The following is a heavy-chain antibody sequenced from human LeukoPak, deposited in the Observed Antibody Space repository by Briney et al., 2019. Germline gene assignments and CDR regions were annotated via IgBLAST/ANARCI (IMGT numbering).Heavy chain of an antibody. Sequence: SETLSLTCTVSGGSISSYYWSWIRQPPGKGLEWIGYIYSSGITNYNPSLKSRVTISVDTSKNQFSLKLSSVTAADTAVYYCARGHHYTLDNWFDPWGQGTLVTVSS. V-gene: IGHV4-59*12. D-gene: IGHD3-16*02. CDR3: ARGHHYTLDNWFDP. CDR1: GGSISSYY. CDR2: IYSSGIT. J-gene: IGHJ5*02.